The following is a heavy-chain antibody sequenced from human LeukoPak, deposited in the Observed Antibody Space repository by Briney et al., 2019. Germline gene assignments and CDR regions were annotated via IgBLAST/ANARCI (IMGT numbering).Heavy chain of an antibody. J-gene: IGHJ3*02. D-gene: IGHD4-17*01. CDR1: GYTLTELS. V-gene: IGHV1-24*01. CDR2: FDPEDGET. CDR3: ANYGDYTDAFDI. Sequence: ASVKVSCKVSGYTLTELSMHWVRQAPGKGLEWMGGFDPEDGETIYAQKFQGRVTMTEDTSTDTAYMELSSLRSEDTAVYYCANYGDYTDAFDIWGQGTMVTVSS.